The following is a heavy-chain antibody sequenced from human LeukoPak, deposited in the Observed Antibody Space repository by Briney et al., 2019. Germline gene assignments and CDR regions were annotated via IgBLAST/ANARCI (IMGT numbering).Heavy chain of an antibody. J-gene: IGHJ4*02. D-gene: IGHD3-22*01. CDR2: VIPIFGRA. CDR1: GGAFSNFA. V-gene: IGHV1-69*13. Sequence: GASVKVSCKASGGAFSNFAINWVRQAPGQGPEWMGGVIPIFGRANYAQRFQGRVTITADESTSTVYMELSSLRSEDTAVYYCARASGDSSNYDFPKPYSYWGQGTQVTVSS. CDR3: ARASGDSSNYDFPKPYSY.